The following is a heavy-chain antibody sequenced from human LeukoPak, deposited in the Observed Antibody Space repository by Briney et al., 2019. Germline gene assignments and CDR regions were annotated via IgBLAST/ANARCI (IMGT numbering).Heavy chain of an antibody. Sequence: GGSLRLSCAASGFTFSSAWMTWVRQAPGRGLEWVGRIKSITDGGKIDYGAPVKGRFTISRDDSKNTLYLQMNSLKTEDTAVYYCKTSSEWYETVDDWGQGTLVTVSS. CDR3: KTSSEWYETVDD. D-gene: IGHD3-3*01. CDR2: IKSITDGGKI. J-gene: IGHJ4*02. V-gene: IGHV3-15*01. CDR1: GFTFSSAW.